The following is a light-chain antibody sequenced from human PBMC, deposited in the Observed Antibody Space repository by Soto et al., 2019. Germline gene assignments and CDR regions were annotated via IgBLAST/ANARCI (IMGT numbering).Light chain of an antibody. V-gene: IGLV2-8*01. CDR2: EVS. CDR1: SSDVGGYNY. CDR3: SSYAGSNNFV. Sequence: QSALTQPPSVSGSPGQSVTISCTGTSSDVGGYNYVSWYQQHPDKAPKLMIYEVSKRPSGVPDRFSGSKSGNTASLTVSGLQAEDEADYYCSSYAGSNNFVFGTGTKVTVL. J-gene: IGLJ1*01.